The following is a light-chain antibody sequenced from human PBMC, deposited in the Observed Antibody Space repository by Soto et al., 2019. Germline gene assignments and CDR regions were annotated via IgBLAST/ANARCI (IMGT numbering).Light chain of an antibody. V-gene: IGLV2-8*01. CDR2: EVN. CDR3: SSYAGSSNV. J-gene: IGLJ1*01. Sequence: QSVLTQPPSASGSPGQSVAISCTGTSSDVGGYNYVSWYQQHPGKAPKLMIYEVNNRPSGVPDRFSGSKSGNTASLTVSGLQAEDDAYYSCSSYAGSSNVFGTGTKLTVL. CDR1: SSDVGGYNY.